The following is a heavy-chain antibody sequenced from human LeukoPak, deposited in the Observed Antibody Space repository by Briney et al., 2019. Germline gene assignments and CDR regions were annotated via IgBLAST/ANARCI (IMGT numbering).Heavy chain of an antibody. V-gene: IGHV4-39*01. Sequence: SETLCLTCTVSGGSISSSSYYRGWIRQPPGKGLEWIGSIYYSGSTYHNPSLKSRVTISVDTSKNEFSLKLGSVTAADTAVYYCARVYRRGDYAPYSFDYWGQGTLVTVSS. CDR1: GGSISSSSYY. CDR2: IYYSGST. D-gene: IGHD4-17*01. J-gene: IGHJ4*02. CDR3: ARVYRRGDYAPYSFDY.